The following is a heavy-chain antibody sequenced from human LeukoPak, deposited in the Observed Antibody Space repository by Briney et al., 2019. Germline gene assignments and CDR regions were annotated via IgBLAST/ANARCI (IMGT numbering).Heavy chain of an antibody. Sequence: GASVKVSCKASGGTFSNYAMSWVRQAPGRGLEWMGRIIPILGIANYAQEFQGRVTITADKSTSTAYMKMSRLRSEDTAVYYCATPTYYYDSSGYSNYYFDYWGQGTLVTVSS. V-gene: IGHV1-69*04. CDR3: ATPTYYYDSSGYSNYYFDY. J-gene: IGHJ4*02. CDR2: IIPILGIA. D-gene: IGHD3-22*01. CDR1: GGTFSNYA.